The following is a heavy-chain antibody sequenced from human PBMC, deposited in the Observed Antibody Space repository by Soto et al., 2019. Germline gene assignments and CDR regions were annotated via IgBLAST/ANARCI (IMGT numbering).Heavy chain of an antibody. D-gene: IGHD3-22*01. CDR2: INHSGST. Sequence: PSETLSLTCAVYGGSFSGYYWSWIRQPPGKGLEWIGGINHSGSTNYNPSLKSRVTISVDTSKNQFSLKLSSVTAADTAVYYCARGLPYYYDSSGYYYFDYWGQGTLVTVSS. CDR3: ARGLPYYYDSSGYYYFDY. CDR1: GGSFSGYY. J-gene: IGHJ4*02. V-gene: IGHV4-34*01.